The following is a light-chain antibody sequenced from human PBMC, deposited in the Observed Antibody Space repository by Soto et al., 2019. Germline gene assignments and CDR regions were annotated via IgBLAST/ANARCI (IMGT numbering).Light chain of an antibody. CDR2: AAS. V-gene: IGKV1-39*01. CDR3: QQSLTIPRT. Sequence: DIQMTQSPSSLSASVGDRVTITCRTSQNIGNYLNWYQQKAGKAPKLLIYAASTLQGGVPSRFSGSGSGADFTLTISNLQPEDFATYYCQQSLTIPRTFGQGTKVEIK. CDR1: QNIGNY. J-gene: IGKJ1*01.